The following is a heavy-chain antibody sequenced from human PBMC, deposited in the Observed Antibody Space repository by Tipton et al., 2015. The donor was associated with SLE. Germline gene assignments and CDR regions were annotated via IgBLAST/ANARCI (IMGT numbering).Heavy chain of an antibody. J-gene: IGHJ3*02. Sequence: SLRLSCAASGFTFDDFGMSWVRQVPGKGLEWVSGINWNGGSTIYADSTTGRFSISRDNAKNSLYLQMNSLRAEDTALYYCARGRHIVVAGAFDMWGQGTMVTVSS. CDR3: ARGRHIVVAGAFDM. V-gene: IGHV3-20*04. CDR1: GFTFDDFG. D-gene: IGHD2-21*01. CDR2: INWNGGST.